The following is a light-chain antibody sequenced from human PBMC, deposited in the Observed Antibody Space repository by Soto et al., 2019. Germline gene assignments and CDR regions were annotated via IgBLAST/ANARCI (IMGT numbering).Light chain of an antibody. CDR3: QRSHTARVT. J-gene: IGKJ3*01. CDR1: QDITNY. CDR2: DAS. Sequence: ASGGDGDTGGRQASQDITNYLNWYQQKPGKAPNLLIYDASNLETGVPSRFSGSESGTHFTFTLRSRQPCDTATSYGQRSHTARVTVAPGTKVDIK. V-gene: IGKV1-33*01.